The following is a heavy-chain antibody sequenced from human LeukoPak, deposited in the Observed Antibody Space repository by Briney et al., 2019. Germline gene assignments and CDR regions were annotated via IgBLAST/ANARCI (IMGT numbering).Heavy chain of an antibody. D-gene: IGHD3-22*01. J-gene: IGHJ3*02. V-gene: IGHV3-21*01. CDR3: ARVLAGYYDSSGYSGNDAFDI. Sequence: KPGGSLRLSCAASGFTFSSYSMNCVRQAPGKGLEWVSSICSSSSYIYYADSVKGRFTISRDNAKNSLYLQMNSLRAEDTAVYYCARVLAGYYDSSGYSGNDAFDIWGQGTMVTVSS. CDR2: ICSSSSYI. CDR1: GFTFSSYS.